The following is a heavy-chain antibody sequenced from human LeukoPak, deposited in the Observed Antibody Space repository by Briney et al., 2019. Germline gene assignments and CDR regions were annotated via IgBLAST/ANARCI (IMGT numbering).Heavy chain of an antibody. CDR3: ARDLDSSSSGYFQH. CDR2: ISSSSSTI. CDR1: GFTFSSYS. V-gene: IGHV3-48*01. J-gene: IGHJ1*01. D-gene: IGHD6-6*01. Sequence: PGGSLRLSSAASGFTFSSYSMNWVRQAPGKGLEWVSYISSSSSTIYYADSVKGRFTISRDNAKNSLYLQMNSLRAEDTAVYYCARDLDSSSSGYFQHWGQGTLVTVSS.